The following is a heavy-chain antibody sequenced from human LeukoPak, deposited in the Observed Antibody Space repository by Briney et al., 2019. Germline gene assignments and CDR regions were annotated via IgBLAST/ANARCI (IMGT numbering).Heavy chain of an antibody. D-gene: IGHD3-16*02. CDR2: ISSSGSTI. V-gene: IGHV3-11*01. CDR1: GFTFSDYY. J-gene: IGHJ6*02. CDR3: AKEAGYYDYVWGSYPPGGTDV. Sequence: GGSLRLSCAASGFTFSDYYMSWIRQAPGKGLEWVSYISSSGSTIYYADSVKGRFTISRDNAKNSLYLQMNSLRAEDTAVYYCAKEAGYYDYVWGSYPPGGTDVWGQGTTVTVSS.